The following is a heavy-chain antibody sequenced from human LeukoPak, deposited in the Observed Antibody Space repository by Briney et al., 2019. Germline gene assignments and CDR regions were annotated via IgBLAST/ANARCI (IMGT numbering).Heavy chain of an antibody. D-gene: IGHD3-22*01. CDR1: GFTFGDYA. J-gene: IGHJ5*02. V-gene: IGHV3-49*04. CDR3: TRGGKYYYGSSGFNWFDP. Sequence: GGSLRLSCTASGFTFGDYAMSWVRQAPGKGLEWVGFIRSKAYGGTTEYAASVKGRFTISRDDSKSIAYLQMNGLKTEDTAVYYCTRGGKYYYGSSGFNWFDPWGQGTLVTVSS. CDR2: IRSKAYGGTT.